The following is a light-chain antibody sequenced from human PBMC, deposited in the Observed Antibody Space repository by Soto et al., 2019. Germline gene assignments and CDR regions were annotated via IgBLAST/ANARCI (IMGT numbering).Light chain of an antibody. CDR1: QSISSY. V-gene: IGKV1-39*01. J-gene: IGKJ1*01. CDR2: AAS. Sequence: DIQMTQSPSSLSASVGDRVTITCLASQSISSYLNWYQEKPGKAPKLLIYAASSLQSGVPSRFSGSGSGTDFTLTISSLQPEDFATYYCQQSYSTLRTFGKGTKVEIK. CDR3: QQSYSTLRT.